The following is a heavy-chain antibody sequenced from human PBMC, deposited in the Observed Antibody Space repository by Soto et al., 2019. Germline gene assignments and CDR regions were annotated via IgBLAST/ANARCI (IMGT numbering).Heavy chain of an antibody. Sequence: ASVQVSCKASDYTFNDYGISWVRQAPGQGLEWVGWISAYNGNTNYAQKLQDRVTMTTDTSTSTAYMEVRSLRSDDTAVYYCARGYGNYPHYYFGMDVWGQGTTVTVSS. CDR3: ARGYGNYPHYYFGMDV. CDR2: ISAYNGNT. D-gene: IGHD4-4*01. V-gene: IGHV1-18*04. CDR1: DYTFNDYG. J-gene: IGHJ6*02.